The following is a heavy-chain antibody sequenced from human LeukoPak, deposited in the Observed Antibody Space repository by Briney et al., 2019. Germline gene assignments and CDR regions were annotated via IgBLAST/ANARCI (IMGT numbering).Heavy chain of an antibody. V-gene: IGHV6-1*01. Sequence: SQTLSLTCAISGDSVSSNSAAWNWIRQSPSRGLEWLGRTYYRSKWYNDYALSVESRITINPDASKNQLSLQLNSVTPEDTAVYYCAREVVAGDDAFDIWGQGTMVTVSS. CDR2: TYYRSKWYN. CDR1: GDSVSSNSAA. J-gene: IGHJ3*02. CDR3: AREVVAGDDAFDI. D-gene: IGHD2-15*01.